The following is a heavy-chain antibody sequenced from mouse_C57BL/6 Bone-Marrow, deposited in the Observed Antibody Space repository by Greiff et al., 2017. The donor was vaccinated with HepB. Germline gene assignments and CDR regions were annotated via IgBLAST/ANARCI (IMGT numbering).Heavy chain of an antibody. CDR2: IYPGDGDT. V-gene: IGHV1-82*01. CDR3: ARSYDYGGFAY. CDR1: GYAFSSSW. J-gene: IGHJ3*01. D-gene: IGHD2-4*01. Sequence: QVQLKQSGPELVKPGASVKISCKASGYAFSSSWMNWVKQRPGKGLEWIGRIYPGDGDTNYNGKFKGKATLTADKSSSTAYMQLSSLTSEDSAVYFCARSYDYGGFAYWGQGTLVTVSA.